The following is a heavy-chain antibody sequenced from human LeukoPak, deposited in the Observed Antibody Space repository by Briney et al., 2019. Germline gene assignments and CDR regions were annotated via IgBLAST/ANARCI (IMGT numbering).Heavy chain of an antibody. Sequence: SETLSLTCTVSGCSISSYYWSWIRQPPGKGLEWIGYIYYSGSTNHNPSLKSRVTISVDTSKSQFSLKLSSVTAADTAVYYCARHDPAPTSAPLNWGQGTLVTVSS. CDR2: IYYSGST. CDR3: ARHDPAPTSAPLN. V-gene: IGHV4-59*08. J-gene: IGHJ4*02. D-gene: IGHD2-15*01. CDR1: GCSISSYY.